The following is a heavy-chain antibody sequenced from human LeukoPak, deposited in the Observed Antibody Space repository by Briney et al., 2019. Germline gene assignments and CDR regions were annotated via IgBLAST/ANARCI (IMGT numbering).Heavy chain of an antibody. CDR3: AMYYDSSGRNF. CDR1: RFTLSDYN. Sequence: GGSLRLSCAASRFTLSDYNMNWVRQAPGKGLEWISYISTSGSTKYYADSVKGRFTISRDNAQNSLYLQMNSLRAEDTAEYYCAMYYDSSGRNFWGQGTLVSVSS. J-gene: IGHJ4*02. D-gene: IGHD3-22*01. CDR2: ISTSGSTK. V-gene: IGHV3-48*01.